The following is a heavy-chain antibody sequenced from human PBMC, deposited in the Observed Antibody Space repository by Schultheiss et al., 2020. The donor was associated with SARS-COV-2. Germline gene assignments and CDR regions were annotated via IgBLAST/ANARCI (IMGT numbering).Heavy chain of an antibody. CDR1: GFTFSSYS. J-gene: IGHJ4*02. D-gene: IGHD6-6*01. Sequence: GESLKISCAASGFTFSSYSMNWVRQAPGKGLEWVSSISSSSSYIYYADSVKGRFTISRDNAKNSLYLQMNSLRAEDTAVYYCARDQGSSFPPYYFDYWGQGTLVTVSS. CDR2: ISSSSSYI. CDR3: ARDQGSSFPPYYFDY. V-gene: IGHV3-21*01.